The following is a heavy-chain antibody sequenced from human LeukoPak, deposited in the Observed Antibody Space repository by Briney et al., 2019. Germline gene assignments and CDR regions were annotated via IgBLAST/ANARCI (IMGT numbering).Heavy chain of an antibody. D-gene: IGHD3-3*01. CDR1: GYTFSSYG. CDR3: AKDFSPGFDY. V-gene: IGHV3-23*01. Sequence: GGSLRLSCVASGYTFSSYGMHWVRQAPGKGLEWVSAISGSGGSTYYADSVKGRFTISRDNSKNTLYLQMNSLRAEDTAVYYCAKDFSPGFDYWGQGTLVTVSS. J-gene: IGHJ4*02. CDR2: ISGSGGST.